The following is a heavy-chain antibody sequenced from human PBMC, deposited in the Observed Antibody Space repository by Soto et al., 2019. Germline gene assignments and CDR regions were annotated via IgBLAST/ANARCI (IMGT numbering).Heavy chain of an antibody. V-gene: IGHV3-7*01. D-gene: IGHD3-10*01. CDR1: GFTFSTGW. CDR2: INQDGSER. J-gene: IGHJ4*02. Sequence: PGGSLRLSCSASGFTFSTGWMMWVRQAPGKGLEWVANINQDGSERYYVDSVKGRFTISRDNAKNSLYLQMNSLRAEDTAVYYCVKDNRGSYWGQGTLVTVSS. CDR3: VKDNRGSY.